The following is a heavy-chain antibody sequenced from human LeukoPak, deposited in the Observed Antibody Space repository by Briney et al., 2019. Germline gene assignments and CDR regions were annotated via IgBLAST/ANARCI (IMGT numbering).Heavy chain of an antibody. CDR2: IVGSGISI. CDR3: ASQMGLEY. CDR1: GFTFSSYN. V-gene: IGHV3-21*01. J-gene: IGHJ4*02. Sequence: GGSLRLSCAASGFTFSSYNMHWVRQAPGKGLEWVSSIVGSGISIYYADSVKGRFTISRDSAKNSLSLQMSSLRAEDTAVYYCASQMGLEYWGQGALVTVSS. D-gene: IGHD2-8*01.